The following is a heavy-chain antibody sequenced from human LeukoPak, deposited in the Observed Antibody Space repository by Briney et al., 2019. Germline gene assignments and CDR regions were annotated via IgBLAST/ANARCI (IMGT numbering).Heavy chain of an antibody. CDR2: IKRKTDGGTA. CDR3: TTRGAYSSGWYDLDY. CDR1: GFTFSSAW. D-gene: IGHD6-19*01. V-gene: IGHV3-15*01. J-gene: IGHJ4*02. Sequence: GGSLRLSCAASGFTFSSAWMSWVRQAPGKGLEWVGRIKRKTDGGTADYAAPVKGRFTISRDDSKNTLYLQMNSLKTEDTAVYYCTTRGAYSSGWYDLDYWGQGTLVTVSS.